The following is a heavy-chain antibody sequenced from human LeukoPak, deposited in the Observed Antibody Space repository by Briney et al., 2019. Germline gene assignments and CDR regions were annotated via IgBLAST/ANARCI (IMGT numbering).Heavy chain of an antibody. J-gene: IGHJ4*02. CDR2: IYWHDYK. CDR1: GFSLSTSGVG. Sequence: SGPTLVNPTQTLTLTCTFSGFSLSTSGVGVGWIRQPPGKALEWLALIYWHDYKRYNPSLKSRLTITKDTSKNQVVLTMTNMDPVDTATYYCARESDYYDSSAYYSGRNFDYWGQGTLVAVSS. V-gene: IGHV2-5*01. CDR3: ARESDYYDSSAYYSGRNFDY. D-gene: IGHD3-22*01.